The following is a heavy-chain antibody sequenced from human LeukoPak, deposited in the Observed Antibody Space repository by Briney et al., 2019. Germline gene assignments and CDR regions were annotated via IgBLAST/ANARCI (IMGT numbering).Heavy chain of an antibody. Sequence: GGSLRLSCVASGITFNNAWMAWVRQAPGKGLEWVGRLKGNTDGGTTDYAAPVKGRFTISRDDSRNTLYLQMNSLQIEDTAMYYCTTVTMVRGLRGYFDSWGQGTLVTVSS. D-gene: IGHD3-10*01. J-gene: IGHJ4*02. CDR2: LKGNTDGGTT. V-gene: IGHV3-15*01. CDR3: TTVTMVRGLRGYFDS. CDR1: GITFNNAW.